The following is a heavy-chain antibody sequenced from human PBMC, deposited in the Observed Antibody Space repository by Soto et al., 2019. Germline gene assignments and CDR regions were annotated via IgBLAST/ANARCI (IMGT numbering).Heavy chain of an antibody. D-gene: IGHD3-22*01. CDR3: AKDPGYYYDSSGLDY. CDR1: GFTFSSYA. J-gene: IGHJ4*02. CDR2: ISYDGSNK. Sequence: QVQLVESGGGVVQPGRSLRLSCAASGFTFSSYAMHWVRQAPGKGLEWVAVISYDGSNKYYADSVKGRFTISRDNSKNTLYLQMNSLRAEDTAVYYCAKDPGYYYDSSGLDYWGQGTLVTVSS. V-gene: IGHV3-30*04.